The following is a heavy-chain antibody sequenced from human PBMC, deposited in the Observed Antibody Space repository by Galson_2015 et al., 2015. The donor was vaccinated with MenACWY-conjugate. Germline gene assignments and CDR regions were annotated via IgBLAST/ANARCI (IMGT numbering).Heavy chain of an antibody. CDR2: IKQDGSEK. Sequence: SLRLSCAASGFTFSSYWMSWVRQAPGKGLEWVANIKQDGSEKYYVDSVKGRFTISRDNAKISLYLQMNSLRAEDTAVYYCARENYSDYDSVSVWGQGTLVTVSS. CDR1: GFTFSSYW. V-gene: IGHV3-7*03. CDR3: ARENYSDYDSVSV. D-gene: IGHD5-12*01. J-gene: IGHJ4*02.